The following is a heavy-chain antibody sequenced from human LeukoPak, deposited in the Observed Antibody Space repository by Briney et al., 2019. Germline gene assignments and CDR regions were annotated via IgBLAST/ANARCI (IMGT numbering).Heavy chain of an antibody. J-gene: IGHJ3*01. CDR3: AREVEYYDSSGYRPHAFDF. CDR2: ISYSGGT. Sequence: SETLSLTCTVSGGSISSSNYYWGWTRQPPGKGLEWFGSISYSGGTSYNPSLRSRVTISVDTSKNQFSLKLNSVTAADTAVYYCAREVEYYDSSGYRPHAFDFWGQGTVVTVSS. CDR1: GGSISSSNYY. D-gene: IGHD3-22*01. V-gene: IGHV4-39*02.